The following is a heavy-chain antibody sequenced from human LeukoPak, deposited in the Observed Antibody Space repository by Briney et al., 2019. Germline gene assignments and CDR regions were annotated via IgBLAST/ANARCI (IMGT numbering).Heavy chain of an antibody. Sequence: SETLSLTCTVSGGSISSYYWSWIRQPPGKGLEWIGYIYYSGSTNYNPSLKSRVTISVDTSKNQFSLKLSSVTAADTAVYYCASLGVTPSYGMDVWGQGTTVTVSS. CDR2: IYYSGST. D-gene: IGHD3-10*01. CDR1: GGSISSYY. CDR3: ASLGVTPSYGMDV. J-gene: IGHJ6*02. V-gene: IGHV4-59*01.